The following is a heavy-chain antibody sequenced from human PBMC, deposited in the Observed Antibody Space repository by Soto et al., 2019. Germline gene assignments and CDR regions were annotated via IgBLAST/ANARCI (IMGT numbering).Heavy chain of an antibody. V-gene: IGHV1-18*01. CDR2: ISAYSYKA. J-gene: IGHJ6*02. Sequence: ASVKVSCKASGYTLTSYGISWVRQAPGQGLEWMGWISAYSYKATYAQKFQDRVTMTVDRSTSTVYMELRSLTSDDTAVYYCAREVRFASYYYYGMDVWGQGTTVTVSS. CDR3: AREVRFASYYYYGMDV. D-gene: IGHD3-3*01. CDR1: GYTLTSYG.